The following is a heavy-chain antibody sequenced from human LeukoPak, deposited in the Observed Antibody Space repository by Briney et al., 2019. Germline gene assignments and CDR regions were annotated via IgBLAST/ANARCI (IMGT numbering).Heavy chain of an antibody. CDR3: ARVGGTVVASRGNFDY. CDR1: GFTFSNYS. CDR2: IRSSSSSI. Sequence: PGGSLRLSCAASGFTFSNYSMNLVRQAPGERLEWGSYIRSSSSSIYYADSVKGRFTISRDNAKNSLYLQMNSLSGEDTAVYYCARVGGTVVASRGNFDYWGQGTLVTVSS. V-gene: IGHV3-48*04. D-gene: IGHD4-23*01. J-gene: IGHJ4*02.